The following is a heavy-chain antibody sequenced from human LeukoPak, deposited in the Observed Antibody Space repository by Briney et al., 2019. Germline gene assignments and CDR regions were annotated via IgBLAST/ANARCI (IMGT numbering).Heavy chain of an antibody. D-gene: IGHD6-19*01. V-gene: IGHV4-39*01. CDR2: IFYNGET. Sequence: SETLSLTCTVSGGSISSSRYFWGWIRQPPGKGLEWIGTIFYNGETHNNPSLNSRVTISVDTSNNQFSLRLNSVTDADTAVYYCARRIHDGGRTGWYADYWGQGALVIVSS. CDR3: ARRIHDGGRTGWYADY. J-gene: IGHJ4*02. CDR1: GGSISSSRYF.